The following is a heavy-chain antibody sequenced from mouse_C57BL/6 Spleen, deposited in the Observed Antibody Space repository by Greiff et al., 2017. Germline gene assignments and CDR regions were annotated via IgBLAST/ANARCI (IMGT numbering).Heavy chain of an antibody. V-gene: IGHV1-69*01. CDR1: GYTFPSYW. CDR3: ARIRRGAY. CDR2: IDSSDSYT. Sequence: QVQLQQPGAELVMPGASVKLSCKASGYTFPSYWMHWVKQRPGQALEWIGEIDSSDSYTNYNQKFKGKSTWTVDKSSSTAYMQLSSLTSEDSAVYYCARIRRGAYWGQGTLVTVSA. J-gene: IGHJ3*01.